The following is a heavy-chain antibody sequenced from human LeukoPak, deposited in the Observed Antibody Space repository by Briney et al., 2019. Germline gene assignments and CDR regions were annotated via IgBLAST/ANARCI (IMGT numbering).Heavy chain of an antibody. CDR1: GFTFSSYA. V-gene: IGHV3-30-3*01. CDR3: ARDSGTEGAFDI. J-gene: IGHJ3*02. Sequence: PGGSLRLSCAASGFTFSSYAMHWVRQAPGKGLEWVAVISYDGSNKYYADSVKGRFTISRDNSKNTLYLQMNSLRAEDTAVYYCARDSGTEGAFDIWGQGTMVTVSS. CDR2: ISYDGSNK. D-gene: IGHD6-13*01.